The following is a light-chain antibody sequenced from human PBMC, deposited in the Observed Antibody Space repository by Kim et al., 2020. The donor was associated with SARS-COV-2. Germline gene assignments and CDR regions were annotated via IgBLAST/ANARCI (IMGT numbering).Light chain of an antibody. V-gene: IGKV1-33*01. CDR2: DAS. CDR3: QQDAEFPLS. Sequence: DIQMTQSPSSLSASVGDRVIITCQASQDIENFLNWCQHKPGRAPTLLIYDASELETGVPTSFNGSGSGTHFSLTIATLQSDDAGTYYCQQDAEFPLSFGGGTKVDIK. CDR1: QDIENF. J-gene: IGKJ4*01.